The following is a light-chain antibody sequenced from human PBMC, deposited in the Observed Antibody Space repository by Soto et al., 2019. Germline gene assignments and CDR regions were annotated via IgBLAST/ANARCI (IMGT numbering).Light chain of an antibody. J-gene: IGKJ1*01. Sequence: AIRMTQSPSSFSASTGDRVTITCRASQGISSYLAWYQQKPGKAPKLLIHAASTLQSGVPSRFIGSGSGTDFTLTINSLQPEDFATYYCQQRSSSPWTFGQGTKVDIK. CDR1: QGISSY. V-gene: IGKV1-8*01. CDR2: AAS. CDR3: QQRSSSPWT.